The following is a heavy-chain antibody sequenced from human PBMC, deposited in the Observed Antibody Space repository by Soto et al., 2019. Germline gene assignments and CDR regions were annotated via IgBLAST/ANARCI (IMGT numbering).Heavy chain of an antibody. V-gene: IGHV1-18*01. J-gene: IGHJ6*02. CDR2: ISSYNGDT. CDR3: ARQVSYYGMDV. Sequence: ASVKVSCKASGYTFTRSGISWVRQAPGQGPEWMGWISSYNGDTNYAQKFQGWVTMTRDTSISTAYMELSRLRSDDTAVYYCARQVSYYGMDVWGQGTTVTVSS. CDR1: GYTFTRSG. D-gene: IGHD3-10*01.